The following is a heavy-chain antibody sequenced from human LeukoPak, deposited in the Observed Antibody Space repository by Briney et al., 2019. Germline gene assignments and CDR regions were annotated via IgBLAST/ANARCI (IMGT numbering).Heavy chain of an antibody. J-gene: IGHJ4*02. CDR2: IYYSGST. Sequence: SETLSLTCTVSGGSISSYYWSWIRQPPGKGLGWIGYIYYSGSTNYNPSLKSRVTISVDTSKNQFSLKLSSVTAADTAVYYCARGERYFDYWGQGTLVTVSS. CDR3: ARGERYFDY. D-gene: IGHD1-1*01. CDR1: GGSISSYY. V-gene: IGHV4-59*08.